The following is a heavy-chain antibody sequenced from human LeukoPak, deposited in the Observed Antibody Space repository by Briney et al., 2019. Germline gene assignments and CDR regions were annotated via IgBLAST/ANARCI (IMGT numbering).Heavy chain of an antibody. CDR3: ARLWAANGDY. D-gene: IGHD3-10*01. CDR1: GGSISSYY. Sequence: KASETLSLTCTVSGGSISSYYWSWIRQPPGKGLEWIGYIYYSGSTNYNPSLKSRVTISVDTSKNQFSLKLSSVTAADTAVYYCARLWAANGDYWGQGTLVTVSS. V-gene: IGHV4-59*01. J-gene: IGHJ4*02. CDR2: IYYSGST.